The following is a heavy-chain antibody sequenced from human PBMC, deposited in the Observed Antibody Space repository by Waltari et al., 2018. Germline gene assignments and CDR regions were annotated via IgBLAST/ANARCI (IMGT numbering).Heavy chain of an antibody. CDR1: GFTFSSYG. V-gene: IGHV3-30*02. D-gene: IGHD6-6*01. CDR3: AKEPAARDYYYYYMDV. CDR2: IRYYVSNK. Sequence: QVQLVESGGGVVQPGGFLRLSCAASGFTFSSYGMHWVRQAPGKGLEWVAFIRYYVSNKDYADSVKGRFTSSRDNSKNTLYLQMNSLRAEDTAVYYCAKEPAARDYYYYYMDVWGKGTTVTISS. J-gene: IGHJ6*03.